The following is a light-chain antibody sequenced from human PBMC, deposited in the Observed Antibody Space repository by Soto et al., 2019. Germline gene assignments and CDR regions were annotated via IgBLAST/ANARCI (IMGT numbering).Light chain of an antibody. CDR3: YSYAGENLYV. Sequence: QSVLTQPASVSASPGQSITIPCTGTSSDVGSYNLVSWFQQHPGKVPKLLIYEGTKRPSGLSDRFSGSKSGTTASLTISGLQAEDEAHYYCYSYAGENLYVFGTGTKVTAL. CDR1: SSDVGSYNL. J-gene: IGLJ1*01. V-gene: IGLV2-23*01. CDR2: EGT.